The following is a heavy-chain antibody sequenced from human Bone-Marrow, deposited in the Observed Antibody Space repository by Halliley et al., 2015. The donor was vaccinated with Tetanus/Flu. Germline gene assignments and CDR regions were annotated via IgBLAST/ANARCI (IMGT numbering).Heavy chain of an antibody. Sequence: DGGTTDFAAPVEGRFPISRDDSKNTLYLQVNSLKAEDTAVYYCTTDFVGEHYGSGRYFHNGVDVWGQGTTVTVSS. CDR2: DGGTT. J-gene: IGHJ6*02. V-gene: IGHV3-15*01. CDR3: TTDFVGEHYGSGRYFHNGVDV. D-gene: IGHD3-10*01.